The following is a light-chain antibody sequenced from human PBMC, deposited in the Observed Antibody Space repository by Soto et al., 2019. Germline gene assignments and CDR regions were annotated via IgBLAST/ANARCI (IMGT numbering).Light chain of an antibody. V-gene: IGLV3-21*02. Sequence: SYELTQPPSVSVAPGQTARITCWGNNIDIKSVHWYQQKPGQAPVLVVYDDGDRTTGIPERFSCSKSGNTATLTTSRVEAGDEADYYCQVWDTTNPVIFGGGTKLTVL. J-gene: IGLJ2*01. CDR3: QVWDTTNPVI. CDR1: NIDIKS. CDR2: DDG.